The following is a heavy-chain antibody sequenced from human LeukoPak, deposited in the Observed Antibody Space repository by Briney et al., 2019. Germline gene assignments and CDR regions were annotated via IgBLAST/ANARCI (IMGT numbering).Heavy chain of an antibody. J-gene: IGHJ4*02. CDR3: AKSAPAYCSGGSCYDY. CDR1: GFTFSSYA. V-gene: IGHV3-23*01. CDR2: ISGSGGST. D-gene: IGHD2-15*01. Sequence: GGSLRLSGAASGFTFSSYAMSWVRQAPGKGLEWVSAISGSGGSTYYADSVKGRFTISRDNSKNTLYLQMNSLRAEDTAVYYCAKSAPAYCSGGSCYDYWGQGTLVTVSS.